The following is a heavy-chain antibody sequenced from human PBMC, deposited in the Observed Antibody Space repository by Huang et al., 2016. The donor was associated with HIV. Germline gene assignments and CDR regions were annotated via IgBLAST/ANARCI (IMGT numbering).Heavy chain of an antibody. CDR1: GFTFGSFG. D-gene: IGHD2-15*01. J-gene: IGHJ4*02. V-gene: IGHV3-30*02. CDR2: IREDGNNK. CDR3: AKDEKRFCGGGSCYSSSIDY. Sequence: VHLEESGGGVVQPGGSLRLSCAASGFTFGSFGMHWVSQAPGKGLDGLELIREDGNNKYYADSVKGRFTVSRDKSDNTNFLQMNTLRTDDTAVYYCAKDEKRFCGGGSCYSSSIDYWGQGTLVTVSS.